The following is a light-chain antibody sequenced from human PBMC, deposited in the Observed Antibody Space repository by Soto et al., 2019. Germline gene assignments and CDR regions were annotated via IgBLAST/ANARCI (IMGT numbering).Light chain of an antibody. CDR2: DAS. CDR1: QSVSNY. J-gene: IGKJ5*01. V-gene: IGKV3-11*01. Sequence: EIVLTQSPATLSLSPGERATLSCRASQSVSNYLAWYQQKPGRAPRLLIYDASNRATGIPARFSGTGSGTDFTLTINNLEPEDFAVYYCQQRSNWPPITFGQGTRLEIK. CDR3: QQRSNWPPIT.